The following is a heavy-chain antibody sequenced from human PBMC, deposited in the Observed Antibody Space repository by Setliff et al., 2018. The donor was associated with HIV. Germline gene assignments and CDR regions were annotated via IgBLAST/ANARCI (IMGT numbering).Heavy chain of an antibody. D-gene: IGHD3-3*01. CDR3: ARARGITIFGVVTWYFFDY. J-gene: IGHJ4*02. V-gene: IGHV3-66*02. Sequence: LRLSCAASEFTVSNNYMSWVRQAPGKGLEWVSVIYSAGSTYYADSVKGRFTISRDSSKNTLYLQMDSLRPEDTAVYYCARARGITIFGVVTWYFFDYWGQGTLVTVS. CDR2: IYSAGST. CDR1: EFTVSNNY.